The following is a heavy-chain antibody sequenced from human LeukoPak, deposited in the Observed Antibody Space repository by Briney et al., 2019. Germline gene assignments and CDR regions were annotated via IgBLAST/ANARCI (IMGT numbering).Heavy chain of an antibody. Sequence: GGSLRLSCEASGFTFSDYDMTWIRQAPGKGLEWVSYISTTGNSIYYADSVRGRFTISRDNAKNPLFLQMNSLRAEDTAVYYCASPGDTAYDYWGQGTLVTVSS. CDR2: ISTTGNSI. J-gene: IGHJ4*02. CDR1: GFTFSDYD. D-gene: IGHD5-18*01. V-gene: IGHV3-11*01. CDR3: ASPGDTAYDY.